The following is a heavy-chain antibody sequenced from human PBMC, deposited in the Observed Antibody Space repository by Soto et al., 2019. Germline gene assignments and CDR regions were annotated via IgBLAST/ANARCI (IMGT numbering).Heavy chain of an antibody. CDR2: ISYDGSNK. J-gene: IGHJ6*02. D-gene: IGHD5-18*01. V-gene: IGHV3-30-3*01. Sequence: GGSLRLSCAASGFTFSSYAMHWVRQAPGKGLEWVAVISYDGSNKYYADSVKGRFTISRDNSKNTLYLQMNSLRAEDTAVYYCASDGYSYGYRVGHYYGMDVWGQGTTVTVSS. CDR1: GFTFSSYA. CDR3: ASDGYSYGYRVGHYYGMDV.